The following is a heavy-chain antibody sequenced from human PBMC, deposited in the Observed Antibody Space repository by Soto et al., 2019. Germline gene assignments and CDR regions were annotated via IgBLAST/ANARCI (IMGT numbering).Heavy chain of an antibody. CDR1: GGSFSGYY. Sequence: SETLSLTCAVYGGSFSGYYWSWIRQPPGKGLEWIGEINHSGSTNYNPSLKSRVTISVDTSKNQFSLKLSSVTAADTAVFYCARDTYYFGSSSDGLDTWGPGTLVTVSS. D-gene: IGHD3-22*01. V-gene: IGHV4-34*01. CDR2: INHSGST. J-gene: IGHJ5*02. CDR3: ARDTYYFGSSSDGLDT.